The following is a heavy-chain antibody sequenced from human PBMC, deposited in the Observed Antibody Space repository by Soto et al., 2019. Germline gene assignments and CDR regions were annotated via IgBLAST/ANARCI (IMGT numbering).Heavy chain of an antibody. CDR3: ARSGSRNFTPLDY. CDR2: ISYDGSNK. Sequence: SSADPGFTFGIYAMLWVRTFPGKGLEWVAVISYDGSNKYYADSVKGRFTISRDNSKNTLYLQMNSLRAEDTAVYYCARSGSRNFTPLDYWGQGNLVKFSS. J-gene: IGHJ4*02. CDR1: GFTFGIYA. V-gene: IGHV3-30-3*01.